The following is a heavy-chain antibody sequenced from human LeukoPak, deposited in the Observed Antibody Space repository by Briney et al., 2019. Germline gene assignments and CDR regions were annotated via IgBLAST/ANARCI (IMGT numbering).Heavy chain of an antibody. D-gene: IGHD3-22*01. CDR3: ARESKSYDGSGFYHDY. CDR1: DDSIRNFF. J-gene: IGHJ4*02. Sequence: PSETLSLTCSVSDDSIRNFFWSWIRQPAGKGLEWTGRIYTSGSTDYNPSLRSRVTMSVDTSRNQFSLKLTSVTAADTAVYYCARESKSYDGSGFYHDYWGQGTLVAVSS. V-gene: IGHV4-4*07. CDR2: IYTSGST.